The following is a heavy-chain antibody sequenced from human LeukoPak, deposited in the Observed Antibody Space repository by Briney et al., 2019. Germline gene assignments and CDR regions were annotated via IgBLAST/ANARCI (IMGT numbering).Heavy chain of an antibody. Sequence: GASLRLSCATSGFTFSDYHMSWISQDPGKGLEWVSEISESGDSKFYTDSVKGRFTISRDNSKKSMYLQMNSLRAEDTAVYYCARRTYSNYFFDYWGQGTLVTVSS. V-gene: IGHV3-11*01. J-gene: IGHJ4*02. CDR2: ISESGDSK. CDR1: GFTFSDYH. D-gene: IGHD4-11*01. CDR3: ARRTYSNYFFDY.